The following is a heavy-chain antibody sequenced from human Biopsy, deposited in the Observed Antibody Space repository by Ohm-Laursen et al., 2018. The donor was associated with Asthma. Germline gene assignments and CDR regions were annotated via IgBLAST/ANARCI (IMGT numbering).Heavy chain of an antibody. D-gene: IGHD3-3*02. CDR3: ARTFHFWSPYHAEHCQL. J-gene: IGHJ1*01. CDR2: IKHDGSEK. CDR1: GFTFGDYW. Sequence: SLRLSCTASGFTFGDYWMSWVRQVPGRGLEWVANIKHDGSEKNHVDSLKGRFTISRDNAKNTLHLQMNSLSPEDTAVYYCARTFHFWSPYHAEHCQLWGQGTLVTVSS. V-gene: IGHV3-7*01.